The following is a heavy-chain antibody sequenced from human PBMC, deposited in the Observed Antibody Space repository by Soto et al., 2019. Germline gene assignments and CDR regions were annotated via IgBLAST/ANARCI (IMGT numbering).Heavy chain of an antibody. D-gene: IGHD2-8*02. V-gene: IGHV4-34*01. CDR3: ARDKITGLFDY. CDR1: GGSFSWYY. Sequence: HVQLQQWGAGLLKPSETLSLTCAVDGGSFSWYYWTWIRQPPGTGLEWIGEINHSGSTHYNPSLKSRVTISVDTSKTQFSLKLTSVTAADTAVYYCARDKITGLFDYWGQGTLVTVSS. J-gene: IGHJ4*02. CDR2: INHSGST.